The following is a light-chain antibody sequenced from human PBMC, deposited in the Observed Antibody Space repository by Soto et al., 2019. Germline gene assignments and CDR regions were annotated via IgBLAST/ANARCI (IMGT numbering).Light chain of an antibody. J-gene: IGKJ1*01. Sequence: EIVMTQSPATLSVSPGERATLSCRASQSVSSNLAWYKQKPDQAPRLLIYGASTRATGILARFSGSRSGTEFTLTMSGLQAEDFAVYYCPQYNDWPRTFGQGTKVEIK. CDR3: PQYNDWPRT. V-gene: IGKV3-15*01. CDR2: GAS. CDR1: QSVSSN.